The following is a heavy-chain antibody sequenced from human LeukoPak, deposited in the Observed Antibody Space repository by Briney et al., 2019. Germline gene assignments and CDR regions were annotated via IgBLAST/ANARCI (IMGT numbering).Heavy chain of an antibody. V-gene: IGHV4-31*03. J-gene: IGHJ6*02. D-gene: IGHD6-6*01. CDR2: VYYTGST. CDR3: ARISAGRYGMDV. Sequence: SETLSLTCSVSGGSTNSRSYYWGWIRQPPGKGLEWIGYVYYTGSTYYNPSLKSRVTISPDTSKNQFSLKVSSVTAADTAVYYCARISAGRYGMDVWGQGTTVTVSS. CDR1: GGSTNSRSYY.